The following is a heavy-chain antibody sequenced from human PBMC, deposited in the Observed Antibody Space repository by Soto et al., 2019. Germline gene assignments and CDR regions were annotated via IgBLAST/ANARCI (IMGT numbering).Heavy chain of an antibody. V-gene: IGHV3-23*01. J-gene: IGHJ4*02. CDR2: ISGGGDST. Sequence: EVQLLESGGGLVQPGGSLRLSCAASGFTFNYYAMNWVRQAPGKGLEWVSGISGGGDSTYYADSVKGRFTISRDNSKNTLYLQMKSLRAEDTAMYYCAKDVIVVVTQGEFDYWGQGTLVTVSS. D-gene: IGHD3-22*01. CDR3: AKDVIVVVTQGEFDY. CDR1: GFTFNYYA.